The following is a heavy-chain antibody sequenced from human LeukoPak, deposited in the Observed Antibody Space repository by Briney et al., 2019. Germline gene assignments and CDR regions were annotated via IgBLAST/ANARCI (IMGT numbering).Heavy chain of an antibody. CDR2: ISSSSSYI. J-gene: IGHJ4*02. CDR1: RSTFSTYG. CDR3: ARTADGGSYYQLDY. D-gene: IGHD1-26*01. Sequence: RRSLRLSCAASRSTFSTYGMHWVRQAPGKGLEWVSSISSSSSYIYYTDSVKGRFPISRDNTKNSLYMQMNSQRAEDTAVYYCARTADGGSYYQLDYWGQGTLVTVSS. V-gene: IGHV3-21*04.